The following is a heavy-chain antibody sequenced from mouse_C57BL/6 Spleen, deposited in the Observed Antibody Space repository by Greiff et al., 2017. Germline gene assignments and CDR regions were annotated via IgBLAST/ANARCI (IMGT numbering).Heavy chain of an antibody. D-gene: IGHD1-1*01. CDR2: IYPGDGDT. J-gene: IGHJ2*01. V-gene: IGHV1-80*01. CDR1: GYAFSSYW. Sequence: QVQLKESGAELVKPGASVKISCKASGYAFSSYWMNWVKQRPGKGLEWIGQIYPGDGDTNYNGKFKGKATLTADKSSSTAYMQLSSLTSEDSAVYFCARGGTTVAFDYWGQGTTLTVSS. CDR3: ARGGTTVAFDY.